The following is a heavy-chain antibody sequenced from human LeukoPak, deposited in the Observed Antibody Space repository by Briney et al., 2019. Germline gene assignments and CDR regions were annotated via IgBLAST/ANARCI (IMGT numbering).Heavy chain of an antibody. V-gene: IGHV1-2*02. CDR3: ARFRYYGSGSYSELYYFDY. CDR1: GYTFTGYY. J-gene: IGHJ4*02. CDR2: INPNSGGT. Sequence: ASVKVSCKASGYTFTGYYMHWVRQAPGQGLEWMGWINPNSGGTNYAQKFQGRVTMTRDTSISTAYMELSRLRSDDTAVYYCARFRYYGSGSYSELYYFDYWGREPWSPSP. D-gene: IGHD3-10*01.